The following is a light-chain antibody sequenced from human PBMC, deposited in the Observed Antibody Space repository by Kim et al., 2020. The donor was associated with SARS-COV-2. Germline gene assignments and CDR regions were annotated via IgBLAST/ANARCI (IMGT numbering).Light chain of an antibody. CDR1: SSHIGSNT. CDR3: AAWDDSLNGYV. CDR2: SNN. J-gene: IGLJ1*01. V-gene: IGLV1-44*01. Sequence: QSVTITCSGSSSHIGSNTVNWYQQLPVTAPKLLIYSNNQRPSGFPDRFSGSKSAPSASLAISGLQSEDEADYYCAAWDDSLNGYVFGTGTKVTVL.